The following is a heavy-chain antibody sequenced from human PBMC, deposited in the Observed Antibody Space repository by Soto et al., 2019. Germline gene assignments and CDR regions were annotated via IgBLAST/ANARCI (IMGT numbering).Heavy chain of an antibody. CDR3: ARDLGADYYDSSGYTWFDP. CDR1: GYSFTVYY. J-gene: IGHJ5*02. Sequence: ASVKVSCKASGYSFTVYYMHWVRQAPGQGLEWMGWINPNSGGTNYAQKFQGWVTMTRDTSISTAYMELSRLRSDDTAVYYCARDLGADYYDSSGYTWFDPWGQGTLVTISS. CDR2: INPNSGGT. V-gene: IGHV1-2*04. D-gene: IGHD3-22*01.